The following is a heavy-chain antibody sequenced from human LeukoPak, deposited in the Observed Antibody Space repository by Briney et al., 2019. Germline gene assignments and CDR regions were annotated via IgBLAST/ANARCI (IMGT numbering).Heavy chain of an antibody. D-gene: IGHD3-22*01. CDR3: AREPRITMSTAAFDI. Sequence: GGSLRLSCVGSGFTFSSYAMHWVRQAPGKGLEWVAVISYDGSNKYHADSVKGRFTISRDNSKNTLYLQMNSLRAEDTTVYHCAREPRITMSTAAFDIWGQGTMVTVSS. V-gene: IGHV3-30-3*01. CDR1: GFTFSSYA. J-gene: IGHJ3*02. CDR2: ISYDGSNK.